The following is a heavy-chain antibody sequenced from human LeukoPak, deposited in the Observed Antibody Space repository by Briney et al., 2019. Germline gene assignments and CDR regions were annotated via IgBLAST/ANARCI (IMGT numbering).Heavy chain of an antibody. V-gene: IGHV1-8*01. D-gene: IGHD4-17*01. J-gene: IGHJ6*02. Sequence: ASVTLSCTASGYTFTSYDINWVRQATGQGLEWMGWMNPNSGNTGYAQKFQGRVTMTRNTSISTAYMELSSLRSEDTAVYYCARGGPVDYGDYGGYYYGMDVWGQGTTVTVSS. CDR3: ARGGPVDYGDYGGYYYGMDV. CDR2: MNPNSGNT. CDR1: GYTFTSYD.